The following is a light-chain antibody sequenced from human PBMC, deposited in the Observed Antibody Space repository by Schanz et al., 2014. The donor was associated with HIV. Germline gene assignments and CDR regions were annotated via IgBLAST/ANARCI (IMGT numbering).Light chain of an antibody. CDR3: QVLDRSSAL. CDR1: NIGSKS. CDR2: YDS. V-gene: IGLV3-21*04. Sequence: SYELTQPPSVSVAPGKTARITCEGSNIGSKSVHWYQQKPGQAPVLVIYYDSGRPSGIPERFSVSNSGNTATLTISRVEAGDEGDYYCQVLDRSSALFGGGTNLTVL. J-gene: IGLJ2*01.